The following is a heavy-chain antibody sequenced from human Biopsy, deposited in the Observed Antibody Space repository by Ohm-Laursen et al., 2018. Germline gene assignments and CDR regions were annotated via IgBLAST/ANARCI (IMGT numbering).Heavy chain of an antibody. CDR2: INWNSDRV. CDR3: AKDLGQVTAAIGY. D-gene: IGHD2-21*02. V-gene: IGHV3-9*01. J-gene: IGHJ4*02. CDR1: GFKFDEFA. Sequence: SLRLSCAASGFKFDEFAMHWVRQTPGKGLEWVSAINWNSDRVNYADSVKGRFTISRDNAENSLYLEMNSLRAEGTALYYCAKDLGQVTAAIGYWGQGTLVTVSS.